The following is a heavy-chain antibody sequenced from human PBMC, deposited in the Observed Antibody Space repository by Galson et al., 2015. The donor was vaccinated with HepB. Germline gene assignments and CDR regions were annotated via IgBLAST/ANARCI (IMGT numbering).Heavy chain of an antibody. CDR2: INAGNGNT. D-gene: IGHD3-10*01. CDR3: ARGYYGSGSYYRLSYYFDY. Sequence: SVKVSCKASGYTFTSYAMHWVRQAPGQRLEWMGWINAGNGNTKYSQKFQGRVTITRDTSASTAYMELSSLRSEDTAVYYCARGYYGSGSYYRLSYYFDYWGQGTLVTVSS. CDR1: GYTFTSYA. V-gene: IGHV1-3*01. J-gene: IGHJ4*02.